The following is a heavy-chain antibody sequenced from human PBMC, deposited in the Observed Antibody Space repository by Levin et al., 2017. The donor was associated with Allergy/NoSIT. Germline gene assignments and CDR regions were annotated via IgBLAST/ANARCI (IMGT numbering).Heavy chain of an antibody. D-gene: IGHD6-13*01. CDR1: GFTFSSYW. CDR3: ARAAAAGTNWFDP. V-gene: IGHV3-74*01. CDR2: LNGDGSST. J-gene: IGHJ5*02. Sequence: QSGGSLRLSCVASGFTFSSYWMHWVRQAPGKGLVWVSRLNGDGSSTSYADSVKGRFTISRDNAKSTLYLQMNSLRAEDTAVYYCARAAAAGTNWFDPWGQGTLVTVSS.